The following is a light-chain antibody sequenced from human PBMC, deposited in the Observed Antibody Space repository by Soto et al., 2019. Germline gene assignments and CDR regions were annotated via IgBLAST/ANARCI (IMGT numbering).Light chain of an antibody. V-gene: IGKV3-20*01. CDR1: QSVSSSY. CDR2: GAS. Sequence: EIVLTQSPGTLSLSPGERATLSCRASQSVSSSYLAWYQQKPGQAPRLLIYGASSGATGIPDRFSGSGSGTDFTLTISRLEPEDFAVYYCQQYGNSTRYTFGQGTKLEIK. J-gene: IGKJ2*01. CDR3: QQYGNSTRYT.